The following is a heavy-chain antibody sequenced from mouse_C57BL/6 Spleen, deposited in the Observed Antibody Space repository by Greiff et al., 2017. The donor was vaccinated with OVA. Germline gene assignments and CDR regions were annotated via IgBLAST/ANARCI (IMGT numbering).Heavy chain of an antibody. CDR3: ARSTTVVAYYFDY. CDR1: GYTFTSYG. D-gene: IGHD1-1*01. J-gene: IGHJ2*01. CDR2: IYPRSGNT. V-gene: IGHV1-81*01. Sequence: QVQLKESGAELARPGASVKLSSKASGYTFTSYGISWVKQRTGQGLEWIGEIYPRSGNTYYNEKFKGKATLTADKSSSTAYMELRSLTSEDSAVYFCARSTTVVAYYFDYWGQGTTLTVSS.